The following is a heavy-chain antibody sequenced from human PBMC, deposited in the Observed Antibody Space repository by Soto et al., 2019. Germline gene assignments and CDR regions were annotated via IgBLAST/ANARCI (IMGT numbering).Heavy chain of an antibody. Sequence: PSETLSLTCVVSGAPISTSYWSWVRQPAGKRLQWTGRIFADGNTNSSPSLKGRVSMAIDKSQNQISLQLASVTAADTATYYCVRDIIVALDYWGQGAQVTVSS. J-gene: IGHJ4*02. V-gene: IGHV4-4*07. D-gene: IGHD2-21*01. CDR3: VRDIIVALDY. CDR1: GAPISTSY. CDR2: IFADGNT.